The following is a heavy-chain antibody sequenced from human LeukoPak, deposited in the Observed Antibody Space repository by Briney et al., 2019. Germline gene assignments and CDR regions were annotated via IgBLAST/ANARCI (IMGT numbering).Heavy chain of an antibody. CDR1: GFTFSSYA. J-gene: IGHJ4*02. Sequence: GGSLRLSCAASGFTFSSYAMSWVRQAPGKGLEWVSAISGSGGSTYYADSVRGRFTISRDNSKDTLYLQMNSLRAEDTAVYYCAKLSSYDSSGYYSQFDYWGQGTLVTVSS. D-gene: IGHD3-22*01. V-gene: IGHV3-23*01. CDR3: AKLSSYDSSGYYSQFDY. CDR2: ISGSGGST.